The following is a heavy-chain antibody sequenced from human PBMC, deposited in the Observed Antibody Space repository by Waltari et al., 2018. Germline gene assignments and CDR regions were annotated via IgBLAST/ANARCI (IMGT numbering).Heavy chain of an antibody. D-gene: IGHD3-22*01. CDR1: GGSFSGYY. CDR3: ARDRGVTMIVGLSKAGAFDI. Sequence: QVQLQQWGAGLLKPSETLSLTCAVYGGSFSGYYWSWIRQPPGKGLEWIGEINHSGSTNYNPSLKSRVTISVDTSKNQFSLKLSSVTAADTAVYYCARDRGVTMIVGLSKAGAFDIWGQGTMVTVSS. J-gene: IGHJ3*02. CDR2: INHSGST. V-gene: IGHV4-34*01.